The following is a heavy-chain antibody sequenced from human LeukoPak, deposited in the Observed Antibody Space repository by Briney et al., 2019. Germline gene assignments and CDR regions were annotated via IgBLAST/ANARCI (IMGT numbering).Heavy chain of an antibody. J-gene: IGHJ4*02. V-gene: IGHV1-18*01. D-gene: IGHD6-19*01. CDR1: GGTFSSYA. CDR2: ISAYNGNT. CDR3: ARDLTGAVAVHFDY. Sequence: GSSVTVSCKASGGTFSSYAISWVRQAPGQGLEWMGWISAYNGNTIYAQKLQGRVTMTTDTSTSTAYMELRSLRSDDTAVYYCARDLTGAVAVHFDYWGQGTLVTVSS.